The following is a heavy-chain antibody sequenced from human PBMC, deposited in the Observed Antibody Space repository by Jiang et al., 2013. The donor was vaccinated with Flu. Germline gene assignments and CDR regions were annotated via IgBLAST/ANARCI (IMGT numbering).Heavy chain of an antibody. CDR2: ISTYNGNT. J-gene: IGHJ4*02. Sequence: GAEVKKPGASVKVSCKTSGYTFTSYGISWVRQAPGQGLEWMAWISTYNGNTNYAQKLQGRVTMTTDTSTSTVYMELRSLRSDDTAVYYCARNARNNWNYGNFDYWGQGTLVTVSS. D-gene: IGHD1-7*01. CDR3: ARNARNNWNYGNFDY. V-gene: IGHV1-18*01. CDR1: GYTFTSYG.